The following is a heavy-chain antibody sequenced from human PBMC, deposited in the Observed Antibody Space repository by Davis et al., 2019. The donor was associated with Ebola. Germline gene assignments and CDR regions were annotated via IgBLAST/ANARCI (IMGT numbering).Heavy chain of an antibody. V-gene: IGHV1-18*01. Sequence: ASVKVSCKASGYTFTNYGLSWVRQAPGQGLEWMGWISGYDGDTVFAQKFQDRVTMTTDTSTSTAYMELRILRSDDTAVYYCARDEQRIRPAFDIWGQGTEVTVSS. CDR2: ISGYDGDT. D-gene: IGHD6-25*01. CDR3: ARDEQRIRPAFDI. CDR1: GYTFTNYG. J-gene: IGHJ3*02.